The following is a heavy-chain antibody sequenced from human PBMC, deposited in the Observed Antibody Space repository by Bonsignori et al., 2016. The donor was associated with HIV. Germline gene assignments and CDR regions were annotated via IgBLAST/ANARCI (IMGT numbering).Heavy chain of an antibody. J-gene: IGHJ4*02. Sequence: SETLSLTCAVYGGSFSGYFWSWIRQPPGKGLEWIGEINDSGSTKYNPSLKSRVTVSVDTSKKQFSLKLSSVTAADTAVYYCAREWGTAAVDYWGQGTLVTVSS. CDR2: INDSGST. V-gene: IGHV4-34*01. D-gene: IGHD1-1*01. CDR1: GGSFSGYF. CDR3: AREWGTAAVDY.